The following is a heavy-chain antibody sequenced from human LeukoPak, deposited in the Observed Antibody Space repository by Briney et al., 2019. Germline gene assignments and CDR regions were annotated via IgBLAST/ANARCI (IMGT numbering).Heavy chain of an antibody. J-gene: IGHJ4*02. D-gene: IGHD2-2*01. CDR3: AKVLAYQLLTNRYFDY. Sequence: PGGALRLSRAAPGFPFLSFAMSWVPQVSGEGVGGGSTFSGSGGSTYYADSVKGRFTISRDNSKNTLYLPMNSLRAEDTAVYYCAKVLAYQLLTNRYFDYWGQGTLVTVSS. CDR1: GFPFLSFA. V-gene: IGHV3-23*01. CDR2: FSGSGGST.